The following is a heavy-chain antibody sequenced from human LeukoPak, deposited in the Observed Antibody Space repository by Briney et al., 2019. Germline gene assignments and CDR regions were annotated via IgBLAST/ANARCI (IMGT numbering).Heavy chain of an antibody. CDR3: AATTVRGYCSGGSCHNWFDP. J-gene: IGHJ5*02. CDR2: IYYSGTT. V-gene: IGHV4-31*03. D-gene: IGHD2-15*01. CDR1: GGSISSGGYY. Sequence: SETLSLTCTVSGGSISSGGYYWSWIRQHPGRGLEWIGYIYYSGTTYYNPSLKSRVSISVDTSKNQFSLQLSSVTAADTAVYYCAATTVRGYCSGGSCHNWFDPWGQGTLVTVSS.